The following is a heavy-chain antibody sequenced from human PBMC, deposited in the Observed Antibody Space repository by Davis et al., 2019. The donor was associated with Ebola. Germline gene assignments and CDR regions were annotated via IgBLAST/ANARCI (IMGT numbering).Heavy chain of an antibody. D-gene: IGHD4-17*01. CDR2: INSDGSSK. CDR3: ARARPSYCDYVYYYGMDV. CDR1: GFTFSSYW. J-gene: IGHJ6*02. Sequence: GESLKISCAASGFTFSSYWMHWVRQAPGKGLVWGSRINSDGSSKSNADSLTGRFTISRDNAKNTLSLQMNSLRAEDTAVYYCARARPSYCDYVYYYGMDVWGQGTTVTVSS. V-gene: IGHV3-74*01.